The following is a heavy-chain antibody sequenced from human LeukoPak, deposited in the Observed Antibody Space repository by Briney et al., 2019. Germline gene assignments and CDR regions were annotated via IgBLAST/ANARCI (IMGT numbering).Heavy chain of an antibody. J-gene: IGHJ4*02. Sequence: GGSLRLSCAASGFTFSSYGMTWVRQAPGKGLEWVASISGSGDNTYYADSVKGRFTFSRDNSKDTLYLQMNSLRAEDTAVYYCARGGYYGSGTYYSPTSPHWGQGTLVTVSS. CDR2: ISGSGDNT. D-gene: IGHD3-10*01. CDR1: GFTFSSYG. CDR3: ARGGYYGSGTYYSPTSPH. V-gene: IGHV3-23*01.